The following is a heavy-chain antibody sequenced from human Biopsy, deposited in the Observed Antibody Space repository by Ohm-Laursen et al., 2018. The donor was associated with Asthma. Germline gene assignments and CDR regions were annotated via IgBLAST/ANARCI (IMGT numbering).Heavy chain of an antibody. CDR2: VYWTGST. D-gene: IGHD6-19*01. J-gene: IGHJ4*02. CDR3: VRAVRNEQWLAPFDY. Sequence: SDTLSLTCSVYGGSISSFYWSWIRQSPEKGLEWMGYVYWTGSTNYNPSLKSRVTMSVDTSKNRMFLELTFVTAADTAIYYCVRAVRNEQWLAPFDYWGQGKPVTVSS. V-gene: IGHV4-59*07. CDR1: GGSISSFY.